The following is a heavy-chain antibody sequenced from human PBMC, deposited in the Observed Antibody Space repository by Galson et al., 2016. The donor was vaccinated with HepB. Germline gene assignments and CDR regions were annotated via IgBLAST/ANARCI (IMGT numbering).Heavy chain of an antibody. CDR3: AKSGGYFEY. J-gene: IGHJ4*02. CDR1: GGSLTYYY. Sequence: SETLSLTCTVSGGSLTYYYWSWIRQPPGKGLERIGYIYYSGITNYNPSLKSRVTISVDTSKNQFSLKLSSVTAADTAVYYCAKSGGYFEYWGQGTLVTVSS. V-gene: IGHV4-59*08. D-gene: IGHD4-23*01. CDR2: IYYSGIT.